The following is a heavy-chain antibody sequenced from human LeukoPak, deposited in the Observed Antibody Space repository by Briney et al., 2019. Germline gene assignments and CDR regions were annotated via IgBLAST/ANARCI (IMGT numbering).Heavy chain of an antibody. CDR2: IYPGDSDT. V-gene: IGHV5-51*01. D-gene: IGHD2-2*01. J-gene: IGHJ4*02. Sequence: GESLKISCKGSGYSFTSYWIAWVRQMPGKGLEWMGIIYPGDSDTRYSPSFQGQVTISGDKSISTAYLQWNSLKASDSAMYYCARFKVDDCSSSSCYSHGFDYWGQGTLVTVSS. CDR3: ARFKVDDCSSSSCYSHGFDY. CDR1: GYSFTSYW.